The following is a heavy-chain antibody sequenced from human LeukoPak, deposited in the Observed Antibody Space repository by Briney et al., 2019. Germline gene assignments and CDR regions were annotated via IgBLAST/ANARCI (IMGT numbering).Heavy chain of an antibody. CDR1: GGSISSSSYY. J-gene: IGHJ4*02. CDR2: IYYSGST. Sequence: PSETLSLTCTVSGGSISSSSYYWGWIRQPPGKGLEWIGSIYYSGSTYYNPSLKSRVTISVNTSKNQFSLKLSSVTAADTAVYYCARGYSGYDTHWGQGTLVTVSS. D-gene: IGHD5-12*01. CDR3: ARGYSGYDTH. V-gene: IGHV4-39*07.